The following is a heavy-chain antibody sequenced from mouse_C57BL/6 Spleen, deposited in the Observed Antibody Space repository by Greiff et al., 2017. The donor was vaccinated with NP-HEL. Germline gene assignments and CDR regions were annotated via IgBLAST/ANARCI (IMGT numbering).Heavy chain of an antibody. CDR3: ARKPFYYGNYDAMDY. V-gene: IGHV1-55*01. CDR2: IYPGSGST. Sequence: VQLQQPGAELVKPGASVKMSCKASGYTFTSYWITWVKQRPGQGLEWIGDIYPGSGSTNYNEKFKSKATLTVDTSSSTAYMQLSSLTSEDSAVYYCARKPFYYGNYDAMDYWGQGTSVTVSS. J-gene: IGHJ4*01. D-gene: IGHD2-1*01. CDR1: GYTFTSYW.